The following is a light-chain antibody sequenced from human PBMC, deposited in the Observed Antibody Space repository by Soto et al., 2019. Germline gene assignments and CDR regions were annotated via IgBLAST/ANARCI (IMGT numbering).Light chain of an antibody. CDR3: QQSFSSPPWT. Sequence: EIVMTQSPATLSVSTGERATLSCRASQSVSRYLGWYQQKPGQAPRLLIYDASNRATGIPARFSGSGSGTDFTLTISRLEPEDFAVYYCQQSFSSPPWTFGQGTMVDIK. V-gene: IGKV3-11*01. CDR2: DAS. CDR1: QSVSRY. J-gene: IGKJ1*01.